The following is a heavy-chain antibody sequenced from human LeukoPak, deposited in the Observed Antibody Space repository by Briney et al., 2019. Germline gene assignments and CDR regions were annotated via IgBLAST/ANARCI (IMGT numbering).Heavy chain of an antibody. CDR3: ARRIAAAGTVFDY. J-gene: IGHJ4*02. CDR1: GGSISSDY. CDR2: IYGSGST. Sequence: PSETLSLTCTVSGGSISSDYWSWIRQPAGKGLEWIGRIYGSGSTIYNASLKSRVTISVDTSKNQFSLKLSSVTAADTAVYYCARRIAAAGTVFDYWGQGTLVTVSS. D-gene: IGHD6-13*01. V-gene: IGHV4-4*07.